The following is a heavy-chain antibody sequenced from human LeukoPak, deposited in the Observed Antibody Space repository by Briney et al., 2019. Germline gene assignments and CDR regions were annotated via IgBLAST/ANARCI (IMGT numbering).Heavy chain of an antibody. Sequence: SETLSLTCTVSGGSISRYYWSWLRQPAGKGLEGIGRIYTSGSTNYKHSLTSRVTMSLATHKHQFSLTLISVPAANPALCYFSRSYSSLLGDYYMDVWGKGGTVTVSS. CDR2: IYTSGST. CDR3: SRSYSSLLGDYYMDV. D-gene: IGHD6-6*01. CDR1: GGSISRYY. J-gene: IGHJ6*03. V-gene: IGHV4-4*07.